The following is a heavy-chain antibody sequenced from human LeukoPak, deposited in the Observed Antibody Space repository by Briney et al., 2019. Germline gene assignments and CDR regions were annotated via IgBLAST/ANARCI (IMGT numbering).Heavy chain of an antibody. CDR1: GFTFSSYG. V-gene: IGHV3-30*18. CDR3: AKDLRIAAAIDY. J-gene: IGHJ4*02. CDR2: ISYDGSNK. Sequence: GGSLRLSCAASGFTFSSYGMHWVRQAPGKGLEWVAVISYDGSNKYYADSVKGRFTISRDNSKNTLYLQMNSLRAEDTAVYYCAKDLRIAAAIDYWGQGTLVTVSS. D-gene: IGHD6-13*01.